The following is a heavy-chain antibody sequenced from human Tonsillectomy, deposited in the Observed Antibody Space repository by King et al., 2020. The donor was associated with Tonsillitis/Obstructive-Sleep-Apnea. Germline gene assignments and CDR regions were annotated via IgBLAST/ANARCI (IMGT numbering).Heavy chain of an antibody. Sequence: VQLVESGGGLVQPGGSLRLSCAASGFTFSSYAMHWVRQAPGKGLEYVSAISSNGGSTYYANSVKGRFTISRDNSKNTLYLQMGSLRAEDMAVYYCASHPDVGWELLLRYWGPGTLVTVSS. CDR2: ISSNGGST. V-gene: IGHV3-64*01. D-gene: IGHD1-26*01. J-gene: IGHJ4*02. CDR1: GFTFSSYA. CDR3: ASHPDVGWELLLRY.